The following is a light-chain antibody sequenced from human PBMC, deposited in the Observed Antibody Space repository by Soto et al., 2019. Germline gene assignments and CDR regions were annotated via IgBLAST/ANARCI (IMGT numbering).Light chain of an antibody. J-gene: IGKJ1*01. Sequence: DIQMPQSPSTLSASVGDRVTITCRASQSISSWLAWYQQKPGKAPTRLIYNASSLESGVPSRFSGSGSGTEFTLTISSLQPDDFATYYCQQDNSYRTFGQGNKVEIK. CDR1: QSISSW. CDR2: NAS. CDR3: QQDNSYRT. V-gene: IGKV1-5*01.